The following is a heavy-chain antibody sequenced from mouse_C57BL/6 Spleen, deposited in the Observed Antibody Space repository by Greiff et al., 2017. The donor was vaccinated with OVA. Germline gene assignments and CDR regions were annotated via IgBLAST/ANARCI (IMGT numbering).Heavy chain of an antibody. CDR2: ILPGSGST. D-gene: IGHD1-1*01. CDR3: ARGGRRNYVEYAMDY. V-gene: IGHV1-9*01. CDR1: GYTFTGYW. Sequence: VQLQQSGAELMKPGASVKLSCKATGYTFTGYWIEWVKPRPGHGLEWIGEILPGSGSTNYNEKFKGKATFTADTFSNTAYMQLSSLTTEDSAIYYCARGGRRNYVEYAMDYWGQGTSVTVSS. J-gene: IGHJ4*01.